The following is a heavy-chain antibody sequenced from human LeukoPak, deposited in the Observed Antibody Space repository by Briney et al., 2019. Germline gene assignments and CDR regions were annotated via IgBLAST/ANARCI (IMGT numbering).Heavy chain of an antibody. V-gene: IGHV4-4*09. CDR1: GGSISSYY. Sequence: KTSETLSLTCTVSGGSISSYYWSWIRQPPGKGLEWIGYIYTSGSTNYNPSLKSRVTISVDTSKNQLSLKLSSVTAADTAVYFCGRTGYSSSWYPGYFQHWGQGTLVTVSS. D-gene: IGHD6-13*01. J-gene: IGHJ1*01. CDR2: IYTSGST. CDR3: GRTGYSSSWYPGYFQH.